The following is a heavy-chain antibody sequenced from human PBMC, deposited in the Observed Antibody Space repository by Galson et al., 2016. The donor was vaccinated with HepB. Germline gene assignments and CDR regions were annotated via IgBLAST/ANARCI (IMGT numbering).Heavy chain of an antibody. V-gene: IGHV3-33*06. J-gene: IGHJ3*02. D-gene: IGHD2-15*01. CDR1: GFTFSSYG. Sequence: SLRLSCAASGFTFSSYGIHWVRQAPGKGLEWVALIWYDGTNEYYADSVKGRFTISRDNFKNTLYLQMNSLRAEDTAVYYCAKDIGYCSGGTCPNDGFDIWGQGTMVTVAS. CDR2: IWYDGTNE. CDR3: AKDIGYCSGGTCPNDGFDI.